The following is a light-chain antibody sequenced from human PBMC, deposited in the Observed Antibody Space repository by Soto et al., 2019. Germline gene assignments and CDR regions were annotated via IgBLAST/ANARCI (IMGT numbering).Light chain of an antibody. Sequence: QSVLTQPPSASGSPGQSVTISCTGTISDVGGYNYVSWYQQHPGKAPKLMIYEVSEQPSGVPDRFSGSKSGNTASLTVSGLQAEDEADYYCGSYAGFNNYVAFGGGTQLTVL. J-gene: IGLJ2*01. CDR1: ISDVGGYNY. CDR2: EVS. V-gene: IGLV2-8*01. CDR3: GSYAGFNNYVA.